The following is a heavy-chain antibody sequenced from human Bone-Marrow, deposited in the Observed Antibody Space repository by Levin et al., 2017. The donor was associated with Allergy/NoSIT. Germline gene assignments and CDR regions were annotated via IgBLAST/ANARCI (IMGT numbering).Heavy chain of an antibody. CDR2: ISPYNGDT. V-gene: IGHV1-18*01. CDR1: GYTFTSYG. Sequence: ASVKVSCKASGYTFTSYGISWVRQVPRQGLEYMGWISPYNGDTNYARKVQGRVTMTTDTSTTTAYMELRSLTSDDTAVYYCARAPLGFLDYWGQGTLVTVSS. CDR3: ARAPLGFLDY. J-gene: IGHJ4*02.